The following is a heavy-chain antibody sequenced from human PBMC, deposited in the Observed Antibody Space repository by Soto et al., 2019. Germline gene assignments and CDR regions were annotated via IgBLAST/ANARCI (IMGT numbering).Heavy chain of an antibody. D-gene: IGHD6-6*01. J-gene: IGHJ4*02. CDR3: AHSRPPRLLDY. CDR1: GFSLSTSGVG. CDR2: IYWDDDK. Sequence: QITLKESGPTLVKPTQTLTLTCTFSGFSLSTSGVGVGWIRQPPGKALEWLALIYWDDDKRYSSSLNSRLTSTKDTSKNQVVRTMTNMDPVDTATSYCAHSRPPRLLDYWGQGTLVTVSS. V-gene: IGHV2-5*02.